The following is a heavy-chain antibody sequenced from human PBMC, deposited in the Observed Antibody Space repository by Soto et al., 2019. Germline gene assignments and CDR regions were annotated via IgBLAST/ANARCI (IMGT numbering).Heavy chain of an antibody. V-gene: IGHV3-33*01. CDR1: GFTFSSYG. D-gene: IGHD6-13*01. Sequence: QVQLVESGGGVVQPGRSLRLSCAASGFTFSSYGMHWVRQAPGKGLEWVAVIWYDGSNKYYADSVKGRFTISRDNSKNTLYLQMNSLRAEDTAVYYCARDLEAAAVPYYFDYWGQGTLVTVSS. CDR2: IWYDGSNK. J-gene: IGHJ4*02. CDR3: ARDLEAAAVPYYFDY.